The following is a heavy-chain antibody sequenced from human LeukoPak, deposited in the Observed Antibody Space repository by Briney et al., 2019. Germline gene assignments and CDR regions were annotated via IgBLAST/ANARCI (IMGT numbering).Heavy chain of an antibody. J-gene: IGHJ4*02. V-gene: IGHV4-30-4*02. CDR1: GGSISSGDYY. CDR3: ARSDSSGYYYFDY. CDR2: IYYSGST. Sequence: SETLSLTCTVSGGSISSGDYYWSWIRQPPGKGLEWIGYIYYSGSTYYNPSLKSRVTISVDTSKNQFSLKLSSVTAADTAVYYCARSDSSGYYYFDYWGQGTLVTVSS. D-gene: IGHD3-22*01.